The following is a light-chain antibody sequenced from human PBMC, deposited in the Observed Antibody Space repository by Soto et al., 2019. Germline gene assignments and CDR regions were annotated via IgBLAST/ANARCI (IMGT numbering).Light chain of an antibody. CDR3: TSYAGTSTHWV. J-gene: IGLJ3*02. Sequence: QSALTQPASVSGSPGQSIAISCTGTSSDVGAYNHVSWYQQHPGNAPKLIISEVSSRPSGVSARFSGSKSGNTASLTISGLRTEDEADYYCTSYAGTSTHWVFGGGSKVTVL. CDR2: EVS. CDR1: SSDVGAYNH. V-gene: IGLV2-14*01.